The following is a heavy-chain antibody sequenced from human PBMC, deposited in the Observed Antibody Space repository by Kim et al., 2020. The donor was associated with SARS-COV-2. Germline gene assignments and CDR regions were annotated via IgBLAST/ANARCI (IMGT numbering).Heavy chain of an antibody. CDR3: ARRSMITFGLDAFDI. Sequence: GESLKISCKGSGYSFTSYWIGWVRQMPGKGLEWMGIIYPGDSDTRYSPSFQGQVTISADKSISTAYLQWSSLKASDTAMYYCARRSMITFGLDAFDIWGQGTMVTVSS. CDR1: GYSFTSYW. CDR2: IYPGDSDT. V-gene: IGHV5-51*01. D-gene: IGHD3-16*01. J-gene: IGHJ3*02.